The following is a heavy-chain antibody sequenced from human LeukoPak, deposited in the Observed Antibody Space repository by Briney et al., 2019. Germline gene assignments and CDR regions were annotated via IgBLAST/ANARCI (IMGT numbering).Heavy chain of an antibody. Sequence: GGSLRLSCAASGFTFSSYAMYWVRQAPGKGLEWVSSISNSGGSTYYADSVKGRFTISRDNSKNTLYLQMNSLRAEDTAVYYCAKDRLSNGDPAGYWGQGTLVTVSS. V-gene: IGHV3-23*01. CDR1: GFTFSSYA. J-gene: IGHJ4*02. CDR2: ISNSGGST. D-gene: IGHD4-17*01. CDR3: AKDRLSNGDPAGY.